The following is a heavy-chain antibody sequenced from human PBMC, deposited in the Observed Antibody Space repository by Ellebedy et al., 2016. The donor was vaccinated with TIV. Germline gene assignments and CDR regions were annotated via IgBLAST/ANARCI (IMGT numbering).Heavy chain of an antibody. D-gene: IGHD3-10*01. J-gene: IGHJ4*02. CDR1: GFTFSSYG. CDR2: IWYDGSNK. CDR3: AKEEWLGGSGSYYKYSYFDY. V-gene: IGHV3-33*06. Sequence: GGSLRLSXAASGFTFSSYGMHWVRQAPGKGLEWVAVIWYDGSNKYYADSVKGRFTISRDNSKNTLYLQMNSLRAEDTAVYYCAKEEWLGGSGSYYKYSYFDYWGQGTLVTVSS.